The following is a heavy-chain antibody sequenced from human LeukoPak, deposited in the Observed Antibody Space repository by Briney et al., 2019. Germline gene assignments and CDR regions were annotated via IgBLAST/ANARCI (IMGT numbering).Heavy chain of an antibody. V-gene: IGHV3-21*01. J-gene: IGHJ4*02. CDR2: ISSSSGYI. D-gene: IGHD1-26*01. CDR3: ARGSGRSYLPFDY. CDR1: GFIFSSYS. Sequence: GGSLRLSCAASGFIFSSYSMNWVRQAPGKGLEWVSSISSSSGYIYYADSVKGRFTISRDNAKNSLYLQMNSLRAEDTAVYYCARGSGRSYLPFDYWGQGTLVTVSS.